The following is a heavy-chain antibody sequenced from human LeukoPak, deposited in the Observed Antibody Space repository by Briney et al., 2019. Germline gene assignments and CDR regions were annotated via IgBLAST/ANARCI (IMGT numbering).Heavy chain of an antibody. J-gene: IGHJ3*02. D-gene: IGHD5-12*01. CDR1: GFTLSSYA. CDR2: ISGSGGYT. V-gene: IGHV3-23*01. Sequence: PGGSLRLSCAASGFTLSSYAISWVRQAPGKGLEWVSAISGSGGYTYYADSVKGRFTISRDNSKNTLYLQMNSLRAEDTAVYYCAKNWGATIYYAFDIWGQGAMVTVSS. CDR3: AKNWGATIYYAFDI.